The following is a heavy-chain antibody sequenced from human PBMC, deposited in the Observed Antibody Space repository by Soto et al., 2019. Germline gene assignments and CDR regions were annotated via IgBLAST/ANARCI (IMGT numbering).Heavy chain of an antibody. J-gene: IGHJ4*02. CDR1: GYTFTSYA. V-gene: IGHV1-3*01. CDR3: ARGESGNSVANFEY. CDR2: INAGNGNT. Sequence: ASVKVSCKASGYTFTSYAMHWVRQAPGQRLEWMGWINAGNGNTKYSQKFQGRVTISRDTSASTAYMELSSLRSEDTAVYYCARGESGNSVANFEYWGQGTLVTVSS. D-gene: IGHD5-12*01.